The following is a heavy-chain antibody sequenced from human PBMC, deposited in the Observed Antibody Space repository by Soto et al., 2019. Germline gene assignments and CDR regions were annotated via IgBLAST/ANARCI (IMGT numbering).Heavy chain of an antibody. J-gene: IGHJ6*03. CDR1: GYTFTSYD. Sequence: ASVEVSCKASGYTFTSYDINWVRQATGQGLEWMGWMNPNSGNTGYAQKFQGRVTMTRNTSISTAYMELSSLRSEDTAVYYCARGRRHAADYYYYYYMDVWGKGTTVTVSS. D-gene: IGHD6-25*01. CDR2: MNPNSGNT. CDR3: ARGRRHAADYYYYYYMDV. V-gene: IGHV1-8*01.